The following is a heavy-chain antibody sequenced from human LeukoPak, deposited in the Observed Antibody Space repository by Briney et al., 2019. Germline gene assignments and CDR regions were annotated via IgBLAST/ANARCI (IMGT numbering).Heavy chain of an antibody. Sequence: PGGSLRLSCAASGFTFSSYAMSWVRPAPGKGLEWVSAISGSGGSTYYADSVKGRFTISRDNSKNTLYLQMNSLRAEDTAVYYCAKDRGYCSSTSCWGWFDPWGQGTLVTVSS. D-gene: IGHD2-2*01. CDR2: ISGSGGST. J-gene: IGHJ5*02. CDR1: GFTFSSYA. V-gene: IGHV3-23*01. CDR3: AKDRGYCSSTSCWGWFDP.